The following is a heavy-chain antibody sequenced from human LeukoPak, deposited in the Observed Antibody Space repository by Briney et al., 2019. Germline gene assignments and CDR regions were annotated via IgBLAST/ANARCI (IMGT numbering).Heavy chain of an antibody. CDR2: ISYDGSNK. V-gene: IGHV3-30*04. Sequence: PGGSLRLSCAPSGFTFNDYAMHWVRQAPGKGLEWVAVISYDGSNKYYADSVKGRFTISRDNSKDTLYLQMNSLRAEDTAVYYCARVRGYDSSGYYLYKDAFDIWGQGTMVTVSS. CDR3: ARVRGYDSSGYYLYKDAFDI. D-gene: IGHD3-22*01. J-gene: IGHJ3*02. CDR1: GFTFNDYA.